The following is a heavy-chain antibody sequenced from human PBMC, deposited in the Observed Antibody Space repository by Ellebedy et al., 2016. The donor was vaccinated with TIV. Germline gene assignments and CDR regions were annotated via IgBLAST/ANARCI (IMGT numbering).Heavy chain of an antibody. Sequence: GGSLRLSXAASGFTFSSYAMHWVRQAPGKGLEWVAVISYDGSNKYYADSVKGRFTISRDNSKNTLYLQMNSLRAEDTAVYYCASGFYGDYSTFDYWGQGTLVTVSS. V-gene: IGHV3-30*14. D-gene: IGHD4-17*01. CDR2: ISYDGSNK. CDR3: ASGFYGDYSTFDY. J-gene: IGHJ4*02. CDR1: GFTFSSYA.